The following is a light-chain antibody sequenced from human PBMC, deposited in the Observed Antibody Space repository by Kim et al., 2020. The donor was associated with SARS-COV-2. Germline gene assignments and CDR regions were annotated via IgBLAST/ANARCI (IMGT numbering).Light chain of an antibody. CDR3: KQRNNWRQT. CDR1: QSVSNY. CDR2: DTS. Sequence: EIVLTQSPATLSLSPGERATLSCRASQSVSNYLTWYQQKPGQPPRLLIYDTSNRVTGIPARFSGIGSGTDFTLTISSLEPEDFAVYYCKQRNNWRQTFGARTRLESK. J-gene: IGKJ5*01. V-gene: IGKV3-11*01.